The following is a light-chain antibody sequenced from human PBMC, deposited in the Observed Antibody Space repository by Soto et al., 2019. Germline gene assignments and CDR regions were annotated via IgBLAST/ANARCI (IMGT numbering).Light chain of an antibody. Sequence: EIVLTQSPGTLSLSPGDRATLSCRASQSVGSNYLAWYQQKPGQAPRLLIYDASSRATGIPDRFSGSGSGTDFTLTISRLEPEDFAVYYCQQYTSSPCTFGPGTKVDIQ. V-gene: IGKV3-20*01. CDR2: DAS. CDR1: QSVGSNY. CDR3: QQYTSSPCT. J-gene: IGKJ3*01.